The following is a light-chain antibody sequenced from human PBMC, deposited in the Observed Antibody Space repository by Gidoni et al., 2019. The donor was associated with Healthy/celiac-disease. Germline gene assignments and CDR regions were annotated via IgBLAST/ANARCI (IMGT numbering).Light chain of an antibody. CDR2: RDS. J-gene: IGLJ3*02. Sequence: SYELTQPLSVSVALGQTARITCGGNNIGSKNVHWYQQKPGQAPVLVIYRDSNRPSGIPERFSGPNSGNTATLTISRAQAGDEADHYCQVWDSSTAEVFGGGTKLTVL. V-gene: IGLV3-9*01. CDR1: NIGSKN. CDR3: QVWDSSTAEV.